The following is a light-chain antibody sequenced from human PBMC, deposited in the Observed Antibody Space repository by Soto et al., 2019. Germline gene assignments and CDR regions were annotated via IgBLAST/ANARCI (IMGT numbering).Light chain of an antibody. CDR3: QQYGRSPWT. V-gene: IGKV3-20*01. Sequence: EIVLTQSPGTLSLSPGERATLSCRASQSVSSSYLAWYQQKPGQAPRLLIYGASSRATGIPDRFSGSGSGTDFTLTISRLASEDFAVYYCQQYGRSPWTFGQGTKVEIK. CDR2: GAS. J-gene: IGKJ1*01. CDR1: QSVSSSY.